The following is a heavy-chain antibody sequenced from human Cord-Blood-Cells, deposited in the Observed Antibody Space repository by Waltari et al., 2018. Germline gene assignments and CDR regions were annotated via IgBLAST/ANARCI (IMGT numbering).Heavy chain of an antibody. J-gene: IGHJ4*02. D-gene: IGHD3-22*01. CDR1: GGSFSGYY. CDR3: ARGGAPNYYDSSGYYYR. CDR2: INHSGST. V-gene: IGHV4-34*01. Sequence: QVQLQQWGAGLLKPSETLSLTCAVYGGSFSGYYWSRIRQPPGKGLEWIGEINHSGSTNYTPSLKSRVTISVDTSKNQFSLKLSSVTAADTAVYYCARGGAPNYYDSSGYYYRWGQGTLVTVSS.